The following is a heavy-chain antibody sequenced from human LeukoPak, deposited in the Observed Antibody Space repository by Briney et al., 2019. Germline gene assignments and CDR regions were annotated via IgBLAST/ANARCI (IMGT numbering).Heavy chain of an antibody. Sequence: SETLSLTRTVSGGSISSSSYYWGWIRQPPGKGLEWIGSIYYSGSTYYNPSLKSRVTISVDTSKNQFSLKLSSVTAADTAVYYCARQRCSGGSCNLIDYWGQGTLVTVSS. CDR2: IYYSGST. V-gene: IGHV4-39*01. D-gene: IGHD2-15*01. J-gene: IGHJ4*02. CDR1: GGSISSSSYY. CDR3: ARQRCSGGSCNLIDY.